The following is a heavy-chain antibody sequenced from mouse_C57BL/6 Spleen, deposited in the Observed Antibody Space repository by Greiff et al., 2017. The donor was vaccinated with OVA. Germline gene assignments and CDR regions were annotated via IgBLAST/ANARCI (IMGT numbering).Heavy chain of an antibody. CDR2: IDPSDSET. Sequence: QVQLQQPGAELVRPGSSVKLSCKASGYTFTSYWMHWVKQRPIQGLEWIGNIDPSDSETHYNQKFKDKATLTVDKSSSTAYMQLSSLTSEDSAVYDCARWAAQATSYAMDYWGQGTSVTVSS. CDR1: GYTFTSYW. D-gene: IGHD3-2*02. V-gene: IGHV1-52*01. CDR3: ARWAAQATSYAMDY. J-gene: IGHJ4*01.